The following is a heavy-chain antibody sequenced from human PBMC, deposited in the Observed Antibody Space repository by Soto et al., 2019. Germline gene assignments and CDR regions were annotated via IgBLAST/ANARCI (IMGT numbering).Heavy chain of an antibody. CDR1: GFTFISYA. CDR2: ISGSGGST. D-gene: IGHD6-13*01. Sequence: PGGSLRLSCAASGFTFISYAMSWVRQAPGKGLEWVSAISGSGGSTYYADSVKGRFTISRDNSKNTLYLQMNSLRAEDTAVYYCATYPGAAAGYFDYWGQGTLVSVSS. V-gene: IGHV3-23*01. J-gene: IGHJ4*02. CDR3: ATYPGAAAGYFDY.